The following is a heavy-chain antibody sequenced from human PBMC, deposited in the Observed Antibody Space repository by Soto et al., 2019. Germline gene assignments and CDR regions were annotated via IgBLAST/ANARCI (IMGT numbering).Heavy chain of an antibody. J-gene: IGHJ6*02. D-gene: IGHD1-7*01. CDR2: IYRGGTT. CDR1: GFTVSSNC. V-gene: IGHV3-53*01. Sequence: GGSLRLSCAASGFTVSSNCMYWVRQAPGEGLEWVSDIYRGGTTYYADSVRGRFIISRDNSKNTLYLQMNSPRAEDTAGYYCARGYRVANYDYGMDVWGQGTTVTVSS. CDR3: ARGYRVANYDYGMDV.